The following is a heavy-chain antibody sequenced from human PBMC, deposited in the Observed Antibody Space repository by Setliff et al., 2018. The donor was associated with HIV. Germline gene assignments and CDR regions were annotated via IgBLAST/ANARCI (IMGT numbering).Heavy chain of an antibody. CDR1: GYTLSELS. CDR3: ARVDPCSGGYCHQNQYFYYMDV. J-gene: IGHJ6*03. CDR2: IIPIFGTG. D-gene: IGHD2-15*01. V-gene: IGHV1-69*05. Sequence: GASVKVSCKVYGYTLSELSIHWVRQAPGKGLEWMGGIIPIFGTGNSAQKFQGRVTVTTDSSTSTAYMELSSLRSEDTAVYYCARVDPCSGGYCHQNQYFYYMDVWGKGTTVTVSS.